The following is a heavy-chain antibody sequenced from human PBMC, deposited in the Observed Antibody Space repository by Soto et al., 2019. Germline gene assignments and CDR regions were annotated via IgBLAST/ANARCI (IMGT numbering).Heavy chain of an antibody. CDR2: ISSSSSYI. J-gene: IGHJ6*02. CDR3: GRDFSMTDFDFWSGYSDPLPLGAGGAGAGGMDV. CDR1: GFTFSGYS. Sequence: PGGSLRLSCAASGFTFSGYSMNWVRQAPGKGLEWVSSISSSSSYIYYADSVKGRFTISRDNAKNSLYLQMNSLRAEDTAVYYCGRDFSMTDFDFWSGYSDPLPLGAGGAGAGGMDVWGQGTTVTISS. V-gene: IGHV3-21*01. D-gene: IGHD3-3*01.